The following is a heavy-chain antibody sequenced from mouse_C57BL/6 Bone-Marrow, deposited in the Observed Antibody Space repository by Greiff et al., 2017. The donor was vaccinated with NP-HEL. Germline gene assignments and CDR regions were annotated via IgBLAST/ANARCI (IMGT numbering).Heavy chain of an antibody. J-gene: IGHJ4*01. CDR1: GFTFSSYA. V-gene: IGHV5-4*01. CDR2: ISDGGRYT. D-gene: IGHD1-1*01. CDR3: ARDRTTVVATGAMDY. Sequence: EVHLVESGGGLVKPGGSLKLSCAASGFTFSSYAMSWVRQTPEKRLEWVATISDGGRYTYYPDNVKGRFTISRDNAKNNLYLQMSHLKSEDTAMYYCARDRTTVVATGAMDYWGQGTSVTVSS.